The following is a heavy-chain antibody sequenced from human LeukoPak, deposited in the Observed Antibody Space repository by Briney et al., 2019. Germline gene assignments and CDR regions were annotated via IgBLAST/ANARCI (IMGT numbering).Heavy chain of an antibody. CDR3: ARAGGEDYDILTGYSALDY. D-gene: IGHD3-9*01. Sequence: SETLSLTCAVYGGSFSGYYWSWIRQPPGKGLEWIGEINHSGSTNYNPSLKSRVTISVDTSKNQFSLKLSSVTAADTAVYYCARAGGEDYDILTGYSALDYWGQGTLVTVSS. CDR1: GGSFSGYY. J-gene: IGHJ4*02. V-gene: IGHV4-34*01. CDR2: INHSGST.